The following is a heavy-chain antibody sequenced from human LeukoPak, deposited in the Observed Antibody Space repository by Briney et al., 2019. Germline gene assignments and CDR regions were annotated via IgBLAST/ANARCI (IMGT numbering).Heavy chain of an antibody. CDR2: IYYSGST. CDR3: ARVVSKVVDY. Sequence: SETLSLTCTVSGGSISSYYWSWIRQPPGKGLEWIGYIYYSGSTNYNPSLKSQVTISVDTSRNQFSLKLSSVTAADTAVYYCARVVSKVVDYWGQGTLVTVSS. D-gene: IGHD2-21*01. J-gene: IGHJ4*02. CDR1: GGSISSYY. V-gene: IGHV4-59*01.